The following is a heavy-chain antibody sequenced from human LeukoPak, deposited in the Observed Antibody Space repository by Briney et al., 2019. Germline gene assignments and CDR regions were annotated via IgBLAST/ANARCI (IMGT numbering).Heavy chain of an antibody. Sequence: ASVKVSCKASGYTFTSYDINWVRQATGQGLEWMGWMNPNSGNTGYAQKFQGRVTMTRNTSISTAYMELSSLRSEDTAVYYCARGRGSRVRGVIIRGWFDPWGQGTLVTVSS. CDR2: MNPNSGNT. D-gene: IGHD3-10*01. CDR3: ARGRGSRVRGVIIRGWFDP. V-gene: IGHV1-8*01. J-gene: IGHJ5*02. CDR1: GYTFTSYD.